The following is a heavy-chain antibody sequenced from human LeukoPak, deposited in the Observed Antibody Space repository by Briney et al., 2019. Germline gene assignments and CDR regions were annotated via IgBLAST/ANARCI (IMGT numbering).Heavy chain of an antibody. CDR2: ISSSSSYI. Sequence: GGSLRLSCAASGFTFSSYSMNWVRQAPGKGLEWVSSISSSSSYIYYADSVKGRFTISRDNAKNSLYLQMNSLRAEDTAVYYCAKDLGSSGWPKGFDYWGQGTLVTVSS. V-gene: IGHV3-21*01. CDR3: AKDLGSSGWPKGFDY. D-gene: IGHD6-19*01. J-gene: IGHJ4*02. CDR1: GFTFSSYS.